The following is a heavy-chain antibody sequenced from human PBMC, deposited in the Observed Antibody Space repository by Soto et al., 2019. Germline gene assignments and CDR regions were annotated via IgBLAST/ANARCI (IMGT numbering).Heavy chain of an antibody. CDR3: AIDHGRIVLVPDATPYYYYGIDV. CDR2: ISAYNGNT. J-gene: IGHJ6*02. V-gene: IGHV1-18*01. D-gene: IGHD2-2*01. Sequence: QVQLVQSGAEVKKPGASVKVSCKASGYTFTSYGISWVRQAPGQGLEWMGWISAYNGNTNYEQKLQGRVTMTTDTSTSTDYMELRSRRSDATAVYYCAIDHGRIVLVPDATPYYYYGIDVWGQWTTVTVSS. CDR1: GYTFTSYG.